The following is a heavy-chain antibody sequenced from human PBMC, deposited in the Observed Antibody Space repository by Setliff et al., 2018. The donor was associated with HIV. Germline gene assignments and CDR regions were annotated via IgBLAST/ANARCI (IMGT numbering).Heavy chain of an antibody. CDR2: IYYSGST. CDR1: GGSISNYY. CDR3: ARAVDTAIADAFDI. J-gene: IGHJ3*02. Sequence: PSETLSLTCAVSGGSISNYYWSWIRQPPGKGLECIGYIYYSGSTNYNPSLRSRVTISVDTSQKQFSLKLNPVTAADTAVYYCARAVDTAIADAFDIWGQGTMVTVSS. V-gene: IGHV4-59*01. D-gene: IGHD5-18*01.